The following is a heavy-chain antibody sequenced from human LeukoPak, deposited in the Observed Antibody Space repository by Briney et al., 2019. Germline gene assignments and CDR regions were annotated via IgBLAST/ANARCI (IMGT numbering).Heavy chain of an antibody. CDR1: GGSIRSSYYY. D-gene: IGHD5-18*01. CDR2: IYDSGST. J-gene: IGHJ4*02. CDR3: ARAGYSYGYLDY. V-gene: IGHV4-39*07. Sequence: SETLSLTCTVSGGSIRSSYYYWGWIRQPPGKGLEWIGSIYDSGSTYYNPSLKSRVTISVDTSKNQFSLKLSSVTAADTAVYYCARAGYSYGYLDYWGQGTLVTVSS.